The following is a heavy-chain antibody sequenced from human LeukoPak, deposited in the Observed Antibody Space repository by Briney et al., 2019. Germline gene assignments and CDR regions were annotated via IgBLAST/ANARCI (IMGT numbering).Heavy chain of an antibody. CDR1: GFIFRNFA. V-gene: IGHV3-23*01. CDR2: VRGSGTNA. CDR3: AKDFKYYDFWSFYPTPYYYYYMDV. D-gene: IGHD3-3*01. J-gene: IGHJ6*03. Sequence: PGGSLRLSCAASGFIFRNFAMSWVRQAPGKGLEWVSSVRGSGTNAIYADSVKGRFTISRDNSENSLYLQMNSLGAEDTAVYYCAKDFKYYDFWSFYPTPYYYYYMDVWGKGTTVNVFS.